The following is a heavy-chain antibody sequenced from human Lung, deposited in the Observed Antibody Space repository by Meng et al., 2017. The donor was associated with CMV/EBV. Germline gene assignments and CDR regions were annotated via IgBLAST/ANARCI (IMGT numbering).Heavy chain of an antibody. CDR2: IYNVGNT. V-gene: IGHV3-53*01. J-gene: IGHJ3*02. Sequence: SCVASGFTVSSHYMSWVRQAPGQGLEWVSVIYNVGNTYYADSVKGRFTVSRDNSKNTLYLQMNTLRPEDTAVYYCANGHCSGAICSGAFDIWGQAXMVTVSS. CDR1: GFTVSSHY. D-gene: IGHD2-15*01. CDR3: ANGHCSGAICSGAFDI.